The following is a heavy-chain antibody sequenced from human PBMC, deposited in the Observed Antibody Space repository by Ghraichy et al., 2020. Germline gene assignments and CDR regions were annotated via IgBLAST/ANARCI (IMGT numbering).Heavy chain of an antibody. CDR2: IYHSGST. CDR1: GGSISSGGYS. J-gene: IGHJ4*02. Sequence: SETLSLTCAVSGGSISSGGYSWSWIRQPPGKGLEWIGYIYHSGSTYYNPSLKSRVTISVDRSKNQFSLKLSSVTAADTAVYYCARCDPDTAMVIDYWGQGTLVTVSS. CDR3: ARCDPDTAMVIDY. D-gene: IGHD5-18*01. V-gene: IGHV4-30-2*01.